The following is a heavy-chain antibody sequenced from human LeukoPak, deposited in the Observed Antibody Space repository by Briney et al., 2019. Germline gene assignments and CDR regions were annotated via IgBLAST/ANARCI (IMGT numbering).Heavy chain of an antibody. CDR1: GGSVSSSSDY. V-gene: IGHV4-39*07. D-gene: IGHD6-13*01. CDR2: MYYSGST. J-gene: IGHJ4*02. CDR3: ARNLRYSSSWYPLSFDY. Sequence: PSETLSLTCTVSGGSVSSSSDYCGWVRQPPRKGLYWIGSMYYSGSTYYNSSLRSRVTISADTSKSQFSLKLSSVTAADTAVYYCARNLRYSSSWYPLSFDYWGQGTLVTVSS.